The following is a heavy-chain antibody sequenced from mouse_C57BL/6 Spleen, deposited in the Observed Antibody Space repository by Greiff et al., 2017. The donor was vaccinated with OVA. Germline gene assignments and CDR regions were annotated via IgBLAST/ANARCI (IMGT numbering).Heavy chain of an antibody. V-gene: IGHV5-17*01. CDR3: ARHLTGNYAMDY. D-gene: IGHD4-1*01. CDR2: ISSGSSTI. Sequence: DVMLVESGGGLVKPGGSLKLSCAASGFTFSDYGMHWVRQAPEKGLEWVAYISSGSSTIYYADTVKGRFTISRDNAKNTLFLQMTSLRSEDTAMYYCARHLTGNYAMDYWGQGTSVTVSS. CDR1: GFTFSDYG. J-gene: IGHJ4*01.